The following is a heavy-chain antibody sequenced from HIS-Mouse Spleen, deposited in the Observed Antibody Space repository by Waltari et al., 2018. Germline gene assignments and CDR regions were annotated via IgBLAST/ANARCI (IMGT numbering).Heavy chain of an antibody. J-gene: IGHJ4*02. CDR2: ISRSSSYI. V-gene: IGHV3-21*01. Sequence: EVQLVESGGGLVKPGGSLRLSCAASGFTFSSYSMNWVRQAQGNGLELVSSISRSSSYISYADSVKGRFTISRANAKNSLYLQMNSLRAEDTAVYYCARGGSYSDLDYWGQGTLVTVSS. CDR1: GFTFSSYS. D-gene: IGHD1-26*01. CDR3: ARGGSYSDLDY.